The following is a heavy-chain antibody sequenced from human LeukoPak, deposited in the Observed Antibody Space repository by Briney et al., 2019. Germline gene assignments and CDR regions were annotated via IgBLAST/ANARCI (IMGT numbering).Heavy chain of an antibody. D-gene: IGHD1-14*01. J-gene: IGHJ4*02. CDR2: IYHSGTT. CDR1: GYSLSSGYY. Sequence: SETLSLTCIVSGYSLSSGYYWGWIRQPPGKGLEWIGSIYHSGTTYYNPSLKSRVTISVDTSKNQFSLKLSSVTAADTAVYYCARVNPDYWGQGTLITVSS. CDR3: ARVNPDY. V-gene: IGHV4-38-2*02.